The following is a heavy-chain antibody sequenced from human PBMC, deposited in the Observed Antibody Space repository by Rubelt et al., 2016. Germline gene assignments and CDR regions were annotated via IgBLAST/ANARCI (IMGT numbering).Heavy chain of an antibody. CDR3: ARGLTIFGVVIPGGYGMDV. J-gene: IGHJ6*02. CDR2: IHYSGST. D-gene: IGHD3-3*01. CDR1: GGPISSYY. Sequence: GTLSLTCTVSGGPISSYYWSWIRQPPGKGLEWIGYIHYSGSTNYNPSLKSRVTISVDTSKNQFSLKLSSVTAADTAVYYCARGLTIFGVVIPGGYGMDVWGQGTTVTVSS. V-gene: IGHV4-59*01.